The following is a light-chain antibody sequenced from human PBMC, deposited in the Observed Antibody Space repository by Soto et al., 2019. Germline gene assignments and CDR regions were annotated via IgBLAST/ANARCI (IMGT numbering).Light chain of an antibody. CDR1: QSISSY. V-gene: IGKV1-39*01. J-gene: IGKJ2*03. CDR2: GAS. Sequence: DIQMTQSPSSLSASVGDRVTITCRASQSISSYLSWYQLKPGTAPKVLIYGASSLQSGVPSRFSGSGSGTDFTLTISSLQPEDSATYYCQQSYSTPMSSFGQGTKLEIK. CDR3: QQSYSTPMSS.